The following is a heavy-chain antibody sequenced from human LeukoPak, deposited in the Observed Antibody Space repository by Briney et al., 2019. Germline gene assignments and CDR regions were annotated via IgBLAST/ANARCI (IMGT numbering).Heavy chain of an antibody. CDR3: ARGDTAMVHFDY. CDR2: INPNSGGT. J-gene: IGHJ4*02. CDR1: GYTFTGYY. Sequence: ASVKVSCTASGYTFTGYYMHWVRQAPGQGLEWMGWINPNSGGTNYAQKFQGRVTMTRDTSISTAYMELSRLRSDDTAVYYCARGDTAMVHFDYWGQGTLVTVSS. D-gene: IGHD5-18*01. V-gene: IGHV1-2*02.